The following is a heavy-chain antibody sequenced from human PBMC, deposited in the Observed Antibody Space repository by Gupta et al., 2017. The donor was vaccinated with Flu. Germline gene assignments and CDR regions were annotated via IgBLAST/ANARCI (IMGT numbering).Heavy chain of an antibody. D-gene: IGHD1-26*01. CDR2: ISYDGSNK. J-gene: IGHJ4*02. CDR1: GFPFSSYG. Sequence: QVQLVESGGGVVQPGWSLRLSCAASGFPFSSYGRHWVRQAPGKGLEWVAVISYDGSNKYYADSVKGRFTISRDNSKNTLYLQMNSLRAEDTAVYYCAKGERSVAWYWGQGTLVTVSS. CDR3: AKGERSVAWY. V-gene: IGHV3-30*18.